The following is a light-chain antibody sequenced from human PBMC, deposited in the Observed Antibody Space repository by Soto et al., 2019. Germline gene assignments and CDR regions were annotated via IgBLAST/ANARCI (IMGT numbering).Light chain of an antibody. J-gene: IGKJ5*01. CDR3: QQHNSYPSIT. V-gene: IGKV1-9*01. CDR2: AAS. CDR1: QGISSY. Sequence: IQLTQAPSSLSASVGDRVTITCRASQGISSYLAWYQQKPGKAPKLLIYAASTLQSRVPSRFSGSGSGTDFTLTISSLQPEDFATYYCQQHNSYPSITVGQGTRLEIK.